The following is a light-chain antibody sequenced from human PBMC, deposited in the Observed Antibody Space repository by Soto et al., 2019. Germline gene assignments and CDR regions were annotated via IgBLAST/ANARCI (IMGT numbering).Light chain of an antibody. CDR2: RAS. Sequence: DIQMTQSPSALSASVGDRITITCRASQNIHSWLAWYQQKPGKPPKLLIYRASTLEGGVPSRFSGSGSGTEFTLTISSLQPDDFATYYCQQYDNFSTFGQGTKVEVK. V-gene: IGKV1-5*03. J-gene: IGKJ1*01. CDR1: QNIHSW. CDR3: QQYDNFST.